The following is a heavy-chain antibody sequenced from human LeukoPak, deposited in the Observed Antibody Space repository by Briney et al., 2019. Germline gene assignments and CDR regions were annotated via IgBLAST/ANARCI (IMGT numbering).Heavy chain of an antibody. CDR1: GFTVSSNY. V-gene: IGHV3-53*01. Sequence: PGGSLRLSCAASGFTVSSNYMSWVRQAPGKGLEWVSVIYSGGSTYYADSVKGRFTISRGNSKNTLYLQMNSLRAEDTAVYYCARGGGPGYYYYGMDVWGQGTTVTVSS. CDR3: ARGGGPGYYYYGMDV. CDR2: IYSGGST. J-gene: IGHJ6*02. D-gene: IGHD3-16*01.